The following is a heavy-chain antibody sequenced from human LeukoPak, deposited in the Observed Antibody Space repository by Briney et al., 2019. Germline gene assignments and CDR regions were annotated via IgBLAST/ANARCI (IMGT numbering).Heavy chain of an antibody. CDR2: ISYDGSNK. J-gene: IGHJ4*02. CDR3: ARDSSGYYTFDY. CDR1: GFTFSSYA. D-gene: IGHD3-22*01. Sequence: GGSLRLSCAASGFTFSSYAVHWVRQALGKGLEWVAVISYDGSNKYYADSVKGRFTISRDNSKNTLYLQMNSLRAEDTAVYYCARDSSGYYTFDYWGQGTLVTVSS. V-gene: IGHV3-30-3*01.